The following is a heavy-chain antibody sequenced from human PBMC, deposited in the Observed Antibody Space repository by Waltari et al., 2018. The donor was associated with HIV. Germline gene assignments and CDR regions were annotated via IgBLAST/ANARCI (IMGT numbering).Heavy chain of an antibody. D-gene: IGHD1-7*01. Sequence: QVQLQESGPGLVKPSETLSLTCTVSGGSISSYYWSWIRQPPGKGLEWIGYIYYSGSTNYNPALQSRVTISVDTSKNQFSLKLSSVTAADTAVYYCAREGITGTTGYYYGMDVWGQGTTVTVSS. V-gene: IGHV4-59*01. CDR1: GGSISSYY. J-gene: IGHJ6*02. CDR2: IYYSGST. CDR3: AREGITGTTGYYYGMDV.